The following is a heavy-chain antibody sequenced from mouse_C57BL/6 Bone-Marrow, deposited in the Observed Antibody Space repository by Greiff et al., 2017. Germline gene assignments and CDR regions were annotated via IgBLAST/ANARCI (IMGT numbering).Heavy chain of an antibody. J-gene: IGHJ2*01. CDR3: ARRLVDY. CDR1: GYTFTDYY. CDR2: INPNNGGT. D-gene: IGHD4-1*01. Sequence: EVQLQQSGPELVKPGASVKISCKASGYTFTDYYMNWVKQSHGKSLEWIGDINPNNGGTSYNQKFKGKATLTVDKSSSTAYMELRILTSEDSAVYYCARRLVDYWGQGTTLTVSS. V-gene: IGHV1-26*01.